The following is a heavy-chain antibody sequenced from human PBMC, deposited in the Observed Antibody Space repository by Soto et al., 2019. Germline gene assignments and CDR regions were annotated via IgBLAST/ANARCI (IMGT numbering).Heavy chain of an antibody. CDR1: GFTFSSYA. CDR2: ISGSGGST. Sequence: EVQLLESGGGLVQPGGSLRLSCAASGFTFSSYAMSWVRQAPGKGLEWVSAISGSGGSTYYADSVKGRFTISRDNSKNTLYLQMKSLRAEGTDVYYCAKDGSSGWMYYFDYWGQGTLVTVSS. V-gene: IGHV3-23*01. J-gene: IGHJ4*02. D-gene: IGHD6-19*01. CDR3: AKDGSSGWMYYFDY.